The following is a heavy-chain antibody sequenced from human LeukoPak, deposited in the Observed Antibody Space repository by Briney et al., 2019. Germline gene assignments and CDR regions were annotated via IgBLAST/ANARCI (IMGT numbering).Heavy chain of an antibody. D-gene: IGHD1-1*01. CDR2: IYDSGST. Sequence: SETLSLTCTVSGGSISSYYWGWIRQPPGKGLEWIGYIYDSGSTNYNPSLKSRVTISVDTSKNQFSLKLSSVTAADTAVYHCARVGGTNYYYYGMDVWGQGTTVTVSS. V-gene: IGHV4-59*01. CDR3: ARVGGTNYYYYGMDV. CDR1: GGSISSYY. J-gene: IGHJ6*02.